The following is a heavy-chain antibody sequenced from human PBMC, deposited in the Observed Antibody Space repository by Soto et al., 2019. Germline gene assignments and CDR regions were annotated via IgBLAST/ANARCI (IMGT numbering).Heavy chain of an antibody. CDR2: ISWNSGSI. CDR1: GFTFDDYA. D-gene: IGHD3-9*01. Sequence: GGSLRLSCAASGFTFDDYAMHWVRQAPGKGLEWVSGISWNSGSIGYADSVKGRFTISRDNAKNSLYLQMNSLRAEDTALYYCAKEGGKYYILTGWADGSYYYYYGMDVWGQGTTVTVSS. V-gene: IGHV3-9*01. CDR3: AKEGGKYYILTGWADGSYYYYYGMDV. J-gene: IGHJ6*02.